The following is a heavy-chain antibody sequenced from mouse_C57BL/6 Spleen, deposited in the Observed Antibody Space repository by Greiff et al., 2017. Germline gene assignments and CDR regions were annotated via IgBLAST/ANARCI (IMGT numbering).Heavy chain of an antibody. CDR2: IDPSDSET. Sequence: VQLQQPGAELVRPGSSVKLSCKASGYTFTSYWMHWVKQRPIQGLEWIGNIDPSDSETHYNQKFKDKATLTVDKSSSTAYMQLSSLTSEDSAVYYCARKAQPYYCDYWGQGTTLTVSS. V-gene: IGHV1-52*01. J-gene: IGHJ2*01. CDR3: ARKAQPYYCDY. D-gene: IGHD3-2*02. CDR1: GYTFTSYW.